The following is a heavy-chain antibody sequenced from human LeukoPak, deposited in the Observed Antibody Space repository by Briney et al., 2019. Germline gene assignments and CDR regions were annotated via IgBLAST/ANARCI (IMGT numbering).Heavy chain of an antibody. V-gene: IGHV3-23*01. D-gene: IGHD6-6*01. J-gene: IGHJ4*02. CDR2: ISGSGGST. CDR1: GFTFSSYA. Sequence: GGSLRLSCAASGFTFSSYAMSWVRQAPGKGLEWVSAISGSGGSTYYADSVKGRFTISRDNSKNTLYLQMNSLRAEDTAVYYCAKDRESSSSWYYFDYWAREPWSPSPQ. CDR3: AKDRESSSSWYYFDY.